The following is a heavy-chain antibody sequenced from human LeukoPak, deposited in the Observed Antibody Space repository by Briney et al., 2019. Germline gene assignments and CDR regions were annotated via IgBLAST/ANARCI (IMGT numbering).Heavy chain of an antibody. CDR1: GFTFSSYG. V-gene: IGHV3-30*02. J-gene: IGHJ4*02. D-gene: IGHD6-13*01. Sequence: GGSLSLSCAASGFTFSSYGMHWVRQAPGKGREGGAFIRYDGSNKYYADSVKGRFTISRDNSKNTLYLQMNSLRAEDTAVYYCAKSRYSSSWYGDYWGQGTLVTVSS. CDR2: IRYDGSNK. CDR3: AKSRYSSSWYGDY.